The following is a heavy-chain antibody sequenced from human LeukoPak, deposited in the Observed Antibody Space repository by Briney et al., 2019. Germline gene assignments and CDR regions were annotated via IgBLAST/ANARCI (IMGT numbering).Heavy chain of an antibody. D-gene: IGHD1-26*01. V-gene: IGHV1-46*01. CDR2: ISPSGAIT. CDR1: GYTFTTYY. CDR3: ATEVGATLGAFDI. J-gene: IGHJ3*02. Sequence: ASVKVSCKASGYTFTTYYIHWVRQAPGQGLEWMGIISPSGAITSYAQKFQGRVTMTSDMSTRTVYMELSSLRSEDTALYYCATEVGATLGAFDIWGQGTMVTVSS.